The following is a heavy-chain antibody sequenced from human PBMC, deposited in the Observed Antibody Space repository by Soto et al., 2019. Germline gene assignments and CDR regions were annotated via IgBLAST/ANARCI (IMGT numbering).Heavy chain of an antibody. Sequence: SGPTLVNATRTLRLTCTFSGFSLSTSRVGVGWIRQPPGKALEWLALIYWDDDKRYSPSLKSRLTITKDTSKNQVVLTMTNMDPVDTATYYCAHTYYYDSSGKRGRFLRLWPDFQHWGQGTLVTVSS. CDR1: GFSLSTSRVG. D-gene: IGHD3-22*01. J-gene: IGHJ1*01. CDR2: IYWDDDK. V-gene: IGHV2-5*02. CDR3: AHTYYYDSSGKRGRFLRLWPDFQH.